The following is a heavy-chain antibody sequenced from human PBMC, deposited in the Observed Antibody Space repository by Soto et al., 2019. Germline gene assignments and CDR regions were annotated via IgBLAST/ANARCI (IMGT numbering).Heavy chain of an antibody. J-gene: IGHJ4*02. V-gene: IGHV4-59*01. CDR1: GGSISSYY. D-gene: IGHD3-9*01. CDR2: IYYSGST. Sequence: QVQLQESGPGLVKPSETLSLTCTVSGGSISSYYWSWIRQPPGKGLEWIGYIYYSGSTNYNPSLKSRVTISVDTSKNQFSPKLSSVTAADTAVYYCARGVLRYFDWLLYFDYWGQGTLVTVSS. CDR3: ARGVLRYFDWLLYFDY.